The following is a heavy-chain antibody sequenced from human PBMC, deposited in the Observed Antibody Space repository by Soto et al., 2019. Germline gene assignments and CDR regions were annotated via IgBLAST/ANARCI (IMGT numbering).Heavy chain of an antibody. CDR3: ARVAGYCSGGSCAHWYFDL. CDR2: INAGNGNT. D-gene: IGHD2-15*01. V-gene: IGHV1-3*01. Sequence: QVQLVQSGAEVKKPGASVKVSCKASGYTFTSYAMHWVRQAPRQRLEWMGWINAGNGNTKYSQKFQGRVTITRDTSASTAYMELSSLRSEDTAVYYCARVAGYCSGGSCAHWYFDLWGRGTLVTVSS. CDR1: GYTFTSYA. J-gene: IGHJ2*01.